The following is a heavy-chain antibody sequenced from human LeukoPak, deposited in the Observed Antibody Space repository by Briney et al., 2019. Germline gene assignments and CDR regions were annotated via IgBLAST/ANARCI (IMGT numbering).Heavy chain of an antibody. J-gene: IGHJ3*02. CDR2: IIPIFGTA. CDR3: ARPQHRNYGSGHHDAFDI. Sequence: GSSVKVSCKASGGTFSSYAISWVRQAPGQGLEWMGGIIPIFGTANYAQKFQGRVTITADESTSTAYMELSSLRSEDTAVYYCARPQHRNYGSGHHDAFDIWGQGTMVTVSS. CDR1: GGTFSSYA. D-gene: IGHD3-10*01. V-gene: IGHV1-69*01.